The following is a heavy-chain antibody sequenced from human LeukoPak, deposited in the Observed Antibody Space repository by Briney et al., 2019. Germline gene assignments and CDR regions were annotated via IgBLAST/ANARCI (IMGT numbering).Heavy chain of an antibody. D-gene: IGHD5-24*01. CDR2: IYTSGST. CDR3: ARDRREMARAFDI. J-gene: IGHJ3*02. V-gene: IGHV4-38-2*02. CDR1: GYSISSGYH. Sequence: SETLSLTCSVSGYSISSGYHWAWIRQAPGKGLEWIGRIYTSGSTNYNPSLKSRVTMSVDTSKNQFSLKLSSVTAADTAVYYCARDRREMARAFDIWGQGTMVTVSS.